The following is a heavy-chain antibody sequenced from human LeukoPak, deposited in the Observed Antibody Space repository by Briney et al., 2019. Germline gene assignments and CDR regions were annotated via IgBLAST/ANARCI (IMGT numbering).Heavy chain of an antibody. J-gene: IGHJ3*02. V-gene: IGHV3-21*01. CDR1: GFTFSSYA. CDR2: ISSSSSYI. Sequence: TGGSLRLSCAASGFTFSSYAMSWVRQAPGKGLEWVSSISSSSSYIYYADSVKGRFTISRDNAKNSLYLQMNSLRAEDTAVYYCARVETHVAAGTHAFDIWGQGTMVTVSS. CDR3: ARVETHVAAGTHAFDI. D-gene: IGHD6-13*01.